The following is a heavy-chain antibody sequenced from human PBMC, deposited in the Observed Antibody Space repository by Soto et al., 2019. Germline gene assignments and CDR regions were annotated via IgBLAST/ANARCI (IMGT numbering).Heavy chain of an antibody. D-gene: IGHD7-27*01. Sequence: PGGSLRLSCAASGFTFSSYSMSWVRQAPGKGLEWVSGFRTGAEDGTTYYPDSVKGRFTISRDNAENSLFLGLTSLRVDDTALYYCARGAPAPRTETQPNRGGMDVWGQGTTVTVSS. CDR2: FRTGAEDGTT. CDR1: GFTFSSYS. V-gene: IGHV3-23*01. J-gene: IGHJ6*02. CDR3: ARGAPAPRTETQPNRGGMDV.